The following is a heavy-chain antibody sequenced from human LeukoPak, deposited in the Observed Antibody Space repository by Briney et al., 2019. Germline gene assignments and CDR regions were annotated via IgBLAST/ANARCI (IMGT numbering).Heavy chain of an antibody. Sequence: SETLSLTCTVSGGSIRSSYYYWGWIRQPPGKGLEWIGSIYDSGSTYYNPSLKSRVTISVDTSKNQFSLKLSSVTAADTAVYYCARGLDYGGNSVGYYWGQGTLVTVSS. V-gene: IGHV4-39*07. CDR3: ARGLDYGGNSVGYY. CDR2: IYDSGST. CDR1: GGSIRSSYYY. D-gene: IGHD4-23*01. J-gene: IGHJ4*02.